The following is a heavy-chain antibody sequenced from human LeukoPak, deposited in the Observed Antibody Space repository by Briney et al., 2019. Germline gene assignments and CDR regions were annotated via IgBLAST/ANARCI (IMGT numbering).Heavy chain of an antibody. J-gene: IGHJ6*03. CDR2: ISSSSSYI. V-gene: IGHV3-21*01. CDR3: ARVVGYCSGGSCYEVPYYYHYMDV. CDR1: GFTFSSYS. D-gene: IGHD2-15*01. Sequence: GGSLRLSCAASGFTFSSYSMNWVRQAPGKGLEWVSSISSSSSYIYYADSVKGRFTISRDNAKNSLYLQMNSLRAEDTAVYYCARVVGYCSGGSCYEVPYYYHYMDVWGKGTTVTVSS.